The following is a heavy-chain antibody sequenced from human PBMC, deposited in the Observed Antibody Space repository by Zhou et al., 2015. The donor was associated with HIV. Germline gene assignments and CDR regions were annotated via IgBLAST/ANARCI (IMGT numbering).Heavy chain of an antibody. V-gene: IGHV1-69*01. CDR2: IIPIFGTA. D-gene: IGHD3-10*01. Sequence: QVQLVQSGAEVKKPGSSVKVSCKASGGTFSSYAISWVRQAPGQGLEWMGGIIPIFGTANYAQKFQGRVTITADESTSTAYMELSSLRSEDTAVYYCARVRELLWFGELLHGVAKNWFRPLGPGNPGHRLL. CDR1: GGTFSSYA. CDR3: ARVRELLWFGELLHGVAKNWFRP. J-gene: IGHJ5*02.